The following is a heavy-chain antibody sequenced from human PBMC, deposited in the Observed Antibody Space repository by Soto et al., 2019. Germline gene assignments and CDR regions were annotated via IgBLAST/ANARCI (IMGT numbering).Heavy chain of an antibody. CDR1: GYTFTSHA. D-gene: IGHD4-17*01. Sequence: ASVKVSCKASGYTFTSHAMHWVRQAPGQGLEWMGWINPNSGGTNYAQKFQGWVTMTRDTSISTAYMELSRLRSDDTAVYYCASSGPYGDYYYGMDVWGQGTTVTVSS. V-gene: IGHV1-2*04. CDR3: ASSGPYGDYYYGMDV. J-gene: IGHJ6*02. CDR2: INPNSGGT.